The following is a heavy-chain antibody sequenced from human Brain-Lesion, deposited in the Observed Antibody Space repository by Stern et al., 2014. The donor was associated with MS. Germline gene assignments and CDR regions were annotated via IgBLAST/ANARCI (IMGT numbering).Heavy chain of an antibody. Sequence: VQLVESGAEVKKPGASVKVSCKTSGYIFTGYYIHWVRQAPGQGVEVMACINPNNGGTTYAQKFQGRVTMSRDTSISTAYVELSSLTSDDTAVYYCARDQRGITIFGVVTDYYYLGMDVWGQGTTVTVSS. D-gene: IGHD3-3*01. CDR3: ARDQRGITIFGVVTDYYYLGMDV. CDR2: INPNNGGT. CDR1: GYIFTGYY. V-gene: IGHV1-2*02. J-gene: IGHJ6*02.